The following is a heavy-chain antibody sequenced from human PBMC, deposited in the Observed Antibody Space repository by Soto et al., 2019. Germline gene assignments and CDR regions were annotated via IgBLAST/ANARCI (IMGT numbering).Heavy chain of an antibody. Sequence: SVKVSCKASGGTFSSYAISWVRQAPGQGLEWMGGIIPIFGTANYAQKFQGRVTITADESTSTAYMELSSLRSEDTAVYYCARDPRALRSDRFDPWGQGTLVTVSS. D-gene: IGHD3-3*01. CDR1: GGTFSSYA. V-gene: IGHV1-69*13. CDR2: IIPIFGTA. CDR3: ARDPRALRSDRFDP. J-gene: IGHJ5*02.